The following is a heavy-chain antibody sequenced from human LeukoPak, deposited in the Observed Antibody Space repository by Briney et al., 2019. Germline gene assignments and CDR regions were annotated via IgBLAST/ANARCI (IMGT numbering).Heavy chain of an antibody. CDR2: ITGSGGSI. J-gene: IGHJ4*02. D-gene: IGHD4-17*01. V-gene: IGHV3-23*01. CDR1: GFTFRLYV. Sequence: GGSLRLSCAASGFTFRLYVMTWVRQAPGKGLEWVSAITGSGGSIYYADSVRGRFTISRDNSKNTLYLQMNSLRDEDTAVYYCSHPSTPDYGGLDYWGQGTLATVSS. CDR3: SHPSTPDYGGLDY.